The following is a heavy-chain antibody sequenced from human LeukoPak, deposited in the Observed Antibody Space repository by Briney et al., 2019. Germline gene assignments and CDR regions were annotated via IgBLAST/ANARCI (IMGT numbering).Heavy chain of an antibody. CDR3: ARAPDNRILDY. Sequence: PSETLSLTCTVSGGSISSYYWSWIRQPPGKGLEWIGYIYYSGSTNYNPSLKSRVTISVDTSKDQFSLKLSSVTAADTAVYYCARAPDNRILDYWGQGTLVTVSS. CDR1: GGSISSYY. CDR2: IYYSGST. V-gene: IGHV4-59*01. J-gene: IGHJ4*02. D-gene: IGHD2/OR15-2a*01.